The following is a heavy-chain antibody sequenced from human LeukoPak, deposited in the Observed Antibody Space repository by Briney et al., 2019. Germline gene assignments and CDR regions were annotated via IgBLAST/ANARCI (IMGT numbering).Heavy chain of an antibody. J-gene: IGHJ4*02. CDR2: ISGSGGST. CDR3: ARQIGYSYGSDY. V-gene: IGHV3-23*01. CDR1: GFTFSSYA. D-gene: IGHD5-18*01. Sequence: GGSLRLSCAASGFTFSSYAMSWVRQAPGKGLEWVSAISGSGGSTYYADSVKGRFTISRDNSKNTLYLQMNSLRAEDTAVYYCARQIGYSYGSDYWGQGTLVTVSS.